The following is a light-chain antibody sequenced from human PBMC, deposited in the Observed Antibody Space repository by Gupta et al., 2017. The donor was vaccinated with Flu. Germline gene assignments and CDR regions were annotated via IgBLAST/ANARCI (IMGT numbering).Light chain of an antibody. J-gene: IGKJ3*01. CDR3: QQSYSTPFT. Sequence: GDSVTFACRPSQNINIYLNWFQQKPGKAPKLLIYAASSLQSGVPSRFSGSGSGTDFTLTISNLQPEDFATYYCQQSYSTPFTFGPGTKVDI. V-gene: IGKV1-39*01. CDR2: AAS. CDR1: QNINIY.